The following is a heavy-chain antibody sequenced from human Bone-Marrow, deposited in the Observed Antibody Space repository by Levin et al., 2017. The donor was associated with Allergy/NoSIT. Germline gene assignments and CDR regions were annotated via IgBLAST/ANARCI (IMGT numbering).Heavy chain of an antibody. CDR3: TRGYSGSAPLDF. CDR1: GYNFGTFE. CDR2: MKPNSGDT. J-gene: IGHJ4*02. D-gene: IGHD5-12*01. Sequence: EASVKVSCKTSGYNFGTFEINWVRQAPGQGLEWLGWMKPNSGDTGYAQKFQGRVTMTSDTAINTAYMELTSLTSEDTAVYYCTRGYSGSAPLDFWGQGTVVTVSS. V-gene: IGHV1-8*01.